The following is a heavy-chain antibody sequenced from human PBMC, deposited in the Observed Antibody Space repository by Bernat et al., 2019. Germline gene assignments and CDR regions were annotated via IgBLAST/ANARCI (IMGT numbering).Heavy chain of an antibody. D-gene: IGHD3-9*01. J-gene: IGHJ3*02. CDR1: GFTFGDYA. V-gene: IGHV3-49*03. Sequence: EVQLVESGGGLVQPGRSLRLSCTASGFTFGDYAMSWFRQAPGKGLEWVGFIRSKAYGGSTEYAASVKGRFTISRDDSKSIAYLQMNSLKTEDTAVYYGSRYYDILTGYYISSSAVDIWGQGTMVTVSS. CDR3: SRYYDILTGYYISSSAVDI. CDR2: IRSKAYGGST.